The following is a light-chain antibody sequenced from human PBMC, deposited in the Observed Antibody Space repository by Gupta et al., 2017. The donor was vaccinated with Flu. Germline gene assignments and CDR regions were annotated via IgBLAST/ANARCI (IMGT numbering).Light chain of an antibody. J-gene: IGLJ1*01. V-gene: IGLV2-14*01. CDR2: DVS. CDR1: SDDVGGYDY. Sequence: QSALTQPASVSGSPGQSITISCTGTSDDVGGYDYVSWYQQYPGKAPKLMIYDVSDRPSGVATRFSGSKSGNTASLTISGRQAEDEADYYCSSDSSSSTFVFGTGTKVTVL. CDR3: SSDSSSSTFV.